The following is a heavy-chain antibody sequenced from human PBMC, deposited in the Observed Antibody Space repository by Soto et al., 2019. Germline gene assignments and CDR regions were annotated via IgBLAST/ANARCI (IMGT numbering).Heavy chain of an antibody. CDR1: GLNFSGSA. J-gene: IGHJ4*02. CDR2: IRSRPHNYAT. Sequence: EVQLVESGGGLVQIGGSLKLSCATSGLNFSGSAMHWARPASGKGLEWVGRIRSRPHNYATTYAASVEGRFTISRDDAKNTVDLQMHGLKTEDTAVYDCTTERDYWGRGTLVTVSS. V-gene: IGHV3-73*02. CDR3: TTERDY.